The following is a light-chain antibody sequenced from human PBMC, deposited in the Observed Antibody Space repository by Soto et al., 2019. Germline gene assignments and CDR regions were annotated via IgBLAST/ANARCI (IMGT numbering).Light chain of an antibody. J-gene: IGKJ5*01. CDR1: QSVSGW. CDR2: KAS. V-gene: IGKV1-5*03. CDR3: QQRSNWPPIT. Sequence: DIQMTQSPSTLSASVVDTVTVTFRASQSVSGWLAWYQQKPGKAPNLLIYKASSLESGVPSRFSGSGSGTDFTLTISSLEPEDFAVYYCQQRSNWPPITFGQGTRLEIK.